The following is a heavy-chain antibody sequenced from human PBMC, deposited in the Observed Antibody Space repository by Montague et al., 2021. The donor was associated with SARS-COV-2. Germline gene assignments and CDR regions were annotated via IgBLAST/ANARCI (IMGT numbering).Heavy chain of an antibody. D-gene: IGHD2-8*01. J-gene: IGHJ6*02. Sequence: TLSLTCTVSGGSISSGDYYWSWIRQHPGKGLEWIGYIYYSGSTNYNPSLKSRLTISVDTSKNQFSLKLSSVTAADTAVYYCARGVGVMVSVGGMHVWGQGTMVTVSS. CDR1: GGSISSGDYY. CDR2: IYYSGST. V-gene: IGHV4-31*03. CDR3: ARGVGVMVSVGGMHV.